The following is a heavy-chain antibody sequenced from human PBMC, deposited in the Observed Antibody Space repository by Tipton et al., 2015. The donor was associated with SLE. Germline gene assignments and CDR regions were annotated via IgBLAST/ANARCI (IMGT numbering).Heavy chain of an antibody. J-gene: IGHJ1*01. CDR1: GGSISSSSYY. Sequence: TLSLTCTVSGGSISSSSYYWGWIRQPPGKGLEWIGSIYYSGSTYYNPSLKSRVTISVDTSKNQFSLKLSSVTAADTAVYYCAREYASGYDSYFQHWGQGTLVTVSS. V-gene: IGHV4-39*07. CDR3: AREYASGYDSYFQH. CDR2: IYYSGST. D-gene: IGHD5-12*01.